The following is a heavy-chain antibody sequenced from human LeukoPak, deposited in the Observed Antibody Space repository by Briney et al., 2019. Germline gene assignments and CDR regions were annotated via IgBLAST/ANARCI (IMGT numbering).Heavy chain of an antibody. CDR3: AKDPRSMILAFDI. J-gene: IGHJ3*02. CDR2: ISGSGGST. CDR1: GVTFSSYG. V-gene: IGHV3-23*01. Sequence: GGSLSLSCAASGVTFSSYGMSWVRQAPGKGLEWVSAISGSGGSTYYADSVKGRFTISRDNSKNTLYLQMNSLRAEDTAVYFCAKDPRSMILAFDIWGQGTMVPLFS. D-gene: IGHD3-22*01.